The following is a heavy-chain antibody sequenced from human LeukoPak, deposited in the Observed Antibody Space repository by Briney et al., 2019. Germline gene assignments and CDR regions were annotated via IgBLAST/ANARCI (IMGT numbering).Heavy chain of an antibody. CDR3: ARAALSSRYLDS. CDR2: ISSSGGSK. J-gene: IGHJ4*02. Sequence: PGGSLRLSCAASGFSFSDYYMSWVRQAPGKGLEWIAYISSSGGSKYSADSVRGRFTISRDNAQNSLYLQMTSLRAEDAAVYYCARAALSSRYLDSWGQGALVTVAS. CDR1: GFSFSDYY. V-gene: IGHV3-11*01. D-gene: IGHD2-2*01.